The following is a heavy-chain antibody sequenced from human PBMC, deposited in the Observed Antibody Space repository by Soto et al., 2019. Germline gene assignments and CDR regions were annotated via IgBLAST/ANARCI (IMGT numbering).Heavy chain of an antibody. J-gene: IGHJ5*02. CDR3: ARDCPTDH. CDR2: ITGDTHEA. V-gene: IGHV1-18*01. Sequence: QVQLVQSGAEVKKPGASVTVSCKASGYTFDRYAMSWLRQAPGQGLEWMGWITGDTHEATYAQKFQGRVSLTRDRSTTTAYMELRSLRYDDTAVYYCARDCPTDHWGQGTLVTVSS. CDR1: GYTFDRYA.